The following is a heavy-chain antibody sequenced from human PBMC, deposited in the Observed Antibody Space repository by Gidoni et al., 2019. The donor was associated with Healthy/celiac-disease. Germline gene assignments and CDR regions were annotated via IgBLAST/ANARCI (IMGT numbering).Heavy chain of an antibody. CDR2: INHSGST. V-gene: IGHV4-34*01. Sequence: QVQLQQWGAGLLKPSETLSLTCAVYGGSFSGYYCSWLRQPPGKGLEWIGEINHSGSTNYNPSLKSRVTISVDTSKNQFSLKLSSVTAADTAVYYCAIHGDRFGEFIDYWGQGTLVTVSS. J-gene: IGHJ4*02. CDR1: GGSFSGYY. CDR3: AIHGDRFGEFIDY. D-gene: IGHD3-10*01.